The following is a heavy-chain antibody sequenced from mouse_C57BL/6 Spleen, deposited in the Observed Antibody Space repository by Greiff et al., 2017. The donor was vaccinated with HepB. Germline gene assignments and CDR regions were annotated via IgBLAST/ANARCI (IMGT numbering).Heavy chain of an antibody. CDR1: GVNIKNTY. D-gene: IGHD4-1*01. CDR3: ARGGKLGRVSFDY. CDR2: IDPANGNT. J-gene: IGHJ2*01. Sequence: VQMQQSVAELVRPGASVKLSCTASGVNIKNTYMHWVKQRHEQGLEWIGRIDPANGNTKYAPKFQGKATITADTSSNTAYLQLSSLTSEDTAIYYCARGGKLGRVSFDYWGQGTTLTVSS. V-gene: IGHV14-3*01.